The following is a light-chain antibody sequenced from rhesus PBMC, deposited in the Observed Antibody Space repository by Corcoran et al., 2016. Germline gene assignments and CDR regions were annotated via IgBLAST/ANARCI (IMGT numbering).Light chain of an antibody. CDR3: QQYSNWPRT. J-gene: IGKJ1*01. CDR2: GSS. V-gene: IGKV3-42*03. Sequence: EIVLTQSPATLSLSPGERATLSCRASQSVSSSLAWYQQKPGQVPRLLIYGSSSRATGIPDRFRGSGSGTDFTLTISSLETGDFAVYYCQQYSNWPRTFGQGTKVEIK. CDR1: QSVSSS.